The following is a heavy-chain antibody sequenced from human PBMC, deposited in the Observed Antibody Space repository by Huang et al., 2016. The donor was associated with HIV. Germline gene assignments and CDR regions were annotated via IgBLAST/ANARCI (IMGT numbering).Heavy chain of an antibody. J-gene: IGHJ4*02. D-gene: IGHD5-18*01. CDR2: IHHSGTT. CDR3: ARGRRWLQWKNYYFDY. Sequence: QVQLQQWGAGLLKPSETLSLTCAVYGDSLSGYYWSWIRQSPGKELEWIGEIHHSGTTNYNPSLKSRVTISLDTSKKQFSLKLKSVTAADTAVFYCARGRRWLQWKNYYFDYWGQGTLVTVSS. V-gene: IGHV4-34*02. CDR1: GDSLSGYY.